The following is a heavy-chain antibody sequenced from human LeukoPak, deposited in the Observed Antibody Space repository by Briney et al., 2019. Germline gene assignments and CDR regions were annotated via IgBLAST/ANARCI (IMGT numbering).Heavy chain of an antibody. CDR1: GFKFSDYY. J-gene: IGHJ4*02. D-gene: IGHD4-11*01. Sequence: GGSLRLSCVASGFKFSDYYMGWIRQAPGRGLEWVSYISVSDSLTFYADSVKGRFTIFRDNAKNSVYLQMNSLKVADTAVYFCVRSDYKNYIAYFDHWGQGALVTVSS. CDR3: VRSDYKNYIAYFDH. CDR2: ISVSDSLT. V-gene: IGHV3-11*01.